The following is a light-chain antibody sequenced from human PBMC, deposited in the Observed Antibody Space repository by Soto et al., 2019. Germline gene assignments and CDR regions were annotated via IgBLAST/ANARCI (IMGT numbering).Light chain of an antibody. V-gene: IGLV2-14*01. J-gene: IGLJ2*01. CDR3: QTWGTDIRV. CDR2: EVS. Sequence: QSALTQPASVSGSPGQSITISCTGTSSDVGSYNYVSWYQQHPGKAPKLMIYEVSDRPSGISSRFSGSKSGNTASLTISGLQTDDEADYYCQTWGTDIRVFGGGTKLTVL. CDR1: SSDVGSYNY.